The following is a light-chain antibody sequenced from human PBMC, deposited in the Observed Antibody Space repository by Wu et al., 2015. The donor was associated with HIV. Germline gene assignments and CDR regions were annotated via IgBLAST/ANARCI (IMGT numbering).Light chain of an antibody. Sequence: DIQMTQSPSSLSASLGDRVTITCRASQDIANSLAWYQQKPGRAPRVLLYATSKLESGVSSRFSGGASGTEYTLSISSLQAEDSATYYCQQYYSNVRSFGQGTKLEI. CDR3: QQYYSNVRS. V-gene: IGKV1-NL1*01. CDR1: QDIANS. J-gene: IGKJ2*04. CDR2: ATS.